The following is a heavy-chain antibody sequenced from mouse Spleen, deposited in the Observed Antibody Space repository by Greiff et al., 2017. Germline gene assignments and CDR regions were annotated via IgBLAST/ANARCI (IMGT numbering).Heavy chain of an antibody. CDR3: ARGVPIYDGYYVPAWFAY. CDR2: ILPGSGST. D-gene: IGHD2-3*01. Sequence: QVQLQQSGAELMKPGASVKISCKATGYTFSSYWIEWVKQRPGHGLEWIGEILPGSGSTNYNEKFKGKATFTADTSSNTAYMQLSSLTSEDSAVYYCARGVPIYDGYYVPAWFAYWGQGTLVTVSA. CDR1: GYTFSSYW. V-gene: IGHV1-9*01. J-gene: IGHJ3*01.